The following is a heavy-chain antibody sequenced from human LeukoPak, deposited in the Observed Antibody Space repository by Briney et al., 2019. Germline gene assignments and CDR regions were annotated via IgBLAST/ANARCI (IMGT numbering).Heavy chain of an antibody. D-gene: IGHD3-22*01. CDR1: GDTFSSNIAA. CDR2: TYYRSKWSN. CDR3: ARSGYFAEYFQH. J-gene: IGHJ1*01. Sequence: SQTLSLTCAVSGDTFSSNIAAWNWIRQSPSRGLEWLGRTYYRSKWSNDYAVSVKSRITINPDTSKNQFSLQLNSVTPEDTAVYYCARSGYFAEYFQHWGQGTLLTVSS. V-gene: IGHV6-1*01.